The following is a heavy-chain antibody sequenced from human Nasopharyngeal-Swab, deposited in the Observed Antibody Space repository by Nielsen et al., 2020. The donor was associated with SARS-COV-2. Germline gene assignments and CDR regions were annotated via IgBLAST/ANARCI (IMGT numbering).Heavy chain of an antibody. CDR3: AKVEKGSYYVLWFDP. D-gene: IGHD1-26*01. V-gene: IGHV3-7*01. Sequence: GESLKISCAASGFTFSSYWMSWVRQAPGKGLEWVANIKEDGSEKYYVDSVKGRFTISRDNAKKSVYVQMNSLRAEDTAVYYCAKVEKGSYYVLWFDPWGQGTLVTVSS. CDR2: IKEDGSEK. J-gene: IGHJ5*02. CDR1: GFTFSSYW.